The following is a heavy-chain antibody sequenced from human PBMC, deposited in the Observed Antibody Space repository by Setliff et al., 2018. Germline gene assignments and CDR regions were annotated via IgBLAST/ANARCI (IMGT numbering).Heavy chain of an antibody. CDR2: FSGSNEYI. Sequence: GGSLRLSCVVSGVVFRNYHLNWVRQTPEKGLEWVSSFSGSNEYIKYADSVKGRFTVSRDSSQNKIHLQMDSLRAEDTGKYFCARADSDSYYPYYFDFWGQGVLVTVSS. CDR1: GVVFRNYH. V-gene: IGHV3-21*04. J-gene: IGHJ4*02. CDR3: ARADSDSYYPYYFDF. D-gene: IGHD3-22*01.